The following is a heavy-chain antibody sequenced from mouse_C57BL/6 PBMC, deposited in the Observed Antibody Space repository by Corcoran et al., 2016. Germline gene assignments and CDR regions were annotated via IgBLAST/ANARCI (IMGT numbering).Heavy chain of an antibody. CDR1: GYTFTAYT. D-gene: IGHD1-1*01. CDR3: ARHESGTTVVARWYFDV. Sequence: QVQLQQSGAELVKPGASVKLSCKASGYTFTAYTIHWVKQRSGQGLEWIGWFYPGSGSIKYNEKFKDKATLTADKSSSTVYMELSRLTSEDSAVYFCARHESGTTVVARWYFDVWGTGTTVTVSS. V-gene: IGHV1-62-2*01. J-gene: IGHJ1*03. CDR2: FYPGSGSI.